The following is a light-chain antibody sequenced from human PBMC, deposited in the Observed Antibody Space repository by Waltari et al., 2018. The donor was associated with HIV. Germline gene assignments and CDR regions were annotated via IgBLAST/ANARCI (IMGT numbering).Light chain of an antibody. J-gene: IGLJ2*01. CDR3: CSYAGSSTVV. V-gene: IGLV2-23*02. CDR1: SRDVGDYSY. Sequence: QSALTQPASVSGSPGPSITIPCTGTSRDVGDYSYVPWYQQYPGKAPKIMIYDVNKPPSGVSNRFAGSKSGNTASLTISGLQAEDEADYYCCSYAGSSTVVFGGGTKLTVL. CDR2: DVN.